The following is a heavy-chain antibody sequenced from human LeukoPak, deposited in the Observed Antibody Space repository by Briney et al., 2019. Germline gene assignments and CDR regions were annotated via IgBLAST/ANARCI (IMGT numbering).Heavy chain of an antibody. CDR3: AKDQSSSSGIDY. Sequence: PGGSLRLSCAASGFTFDDYAMHWVRQAPGKGLEWVSLISGDGGSTYYADSVKGRLTISRDNSKNSLYLQMNSLRTEDTALYYCAKDQSSSSGIDYWGQGTLVTVSS. D-gene: IGHD6-13*01. CDR1: GFTFDDYA. V-gene: IGHV3-43*02. J-gene: IGHJ4*02. CDR2: ISGDGGST.